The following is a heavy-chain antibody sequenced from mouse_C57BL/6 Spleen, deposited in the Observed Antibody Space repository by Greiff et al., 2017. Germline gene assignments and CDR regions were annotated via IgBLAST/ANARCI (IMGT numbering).Heavy chain of an antibody. CDR3: ARDYYGSTSAMDY. Sequence: QVQLQQSGAELVKPGASVKLSCKASGYTFTSYWMHWVKQRPGQGLEWIGMIHPNSGSTNYNEKFKSKATLTVDKSSSTAYMQLSSLTSEDSAVYYCARDYYGSTSAMDYWGQGTSVTVSS. V-gene: IGHV1-64*01. CDR2: IHPNSGST. D-gene: IGHD1-1*01. J-gene: IGHJ4*01. CDR1: GYTFTSYW.